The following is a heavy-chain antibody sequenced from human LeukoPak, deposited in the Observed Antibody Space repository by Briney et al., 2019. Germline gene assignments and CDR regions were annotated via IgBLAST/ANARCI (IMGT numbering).Heavy chain of an antibody. Sequence: ASVKVSCKASGGTFSSYAISWVRQAPGQRLEWMGWINAGNGNTKYSQKFQGRVTITRDTSASTAYMELSSLRSEDTAVYYCALGGVPAAIDYWGQGTLVTVSS. D-gene: IGHD2-2*01. V-gene: IGHV1-3*01. J-gene: IGHJ4*02. CDR1: GGTFSSYA. CDR2: INAGNGNT. CDR3: ALGGVPAAIDY.